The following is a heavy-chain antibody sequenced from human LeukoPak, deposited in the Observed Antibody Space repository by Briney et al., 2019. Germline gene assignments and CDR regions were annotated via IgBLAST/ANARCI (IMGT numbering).Heavy chain of an antibody. V-gene: IGHV5-51*01. CDR3: ARLSPVDTAMAPEGDYFDY. D-gene: IGHD5-18*01. J-gene: IGHJ4*02. Sequence: GESLKISCKGSGYSFTSYWIGWVRQMPGKGLEWMGIIYPGDSDTRYSPSFQGQVTISAGKSISTAYLQWSSLKASDTAMYYCARLSPVDTAMAPEGDYFDYWGQGTLVTVSS. CDR1: GYSFTSYW. CDR2: IYPGDSDT.